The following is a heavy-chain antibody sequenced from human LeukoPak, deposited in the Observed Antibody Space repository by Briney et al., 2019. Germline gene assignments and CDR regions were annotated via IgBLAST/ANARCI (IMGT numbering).Heavy chain of an antibody. CDR1: GFTFSSYA. D-gene: IGHD3-3*01. J-gene: IGHJ4*02. CDR2: ISYDGSNK. Sequence: GGSLRLSCAASGFTFSSYAMHWVRQAPGKGLEWVAVISYDGSNKYYADSVKGRFTISRDNSKNTLHLQMNSLRAEDTAVYYCAITYDFWSGYYIDYWGQRTLVTVSS. V-gene: IGHV3-30*04. CDR3: AITYDFWSGYYIDY.